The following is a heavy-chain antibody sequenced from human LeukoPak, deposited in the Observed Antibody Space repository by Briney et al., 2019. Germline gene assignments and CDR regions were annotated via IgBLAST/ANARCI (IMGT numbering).Heavy chain of an antibody. D-gene: IGHD1-7*01. Sequence: ASVKVSCKASGYTFSGYYVHWVRQAPGQGLEWMGWINPNSGGTNYAQKFQGRVTMTRDTSISTAYMELRRLGSDVSAVYYCARGFAEEGTTTGAFDIWGHGTMVTVSS. CDR2: INPNSGGT. J-gene: IGHJ3*02. CDR3: ARGFAEEGTTTGAFDI. CDR1: GYTFSGYY. V-gene: IGHV1-2*02.